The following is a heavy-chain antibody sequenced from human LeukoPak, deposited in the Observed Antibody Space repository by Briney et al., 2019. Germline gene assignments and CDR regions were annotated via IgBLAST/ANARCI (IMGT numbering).Heavy chain of an antibody. CDR2: IFGDGSAT. D-gene: IGHD3-16*02. V-gene: IGHV3-74*01. CDR3: ARAGGDYTWGTYRY. J-gene: IGHJ4*02. Sequence: GGSLRLSCAASGFTFSSYWMHWVRQAPGKGLVWVSRIFGDGSATSYADSVKGRFTISRDNAKNTLFLQMNSLRAEDTALYYCARAGGDYTWGTYRYWGQGTLVTVSS. CDR1: GFTFSSYW.